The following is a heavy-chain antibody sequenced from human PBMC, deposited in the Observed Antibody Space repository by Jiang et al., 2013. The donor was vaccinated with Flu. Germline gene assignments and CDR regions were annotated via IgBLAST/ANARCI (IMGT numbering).Heavy chain of an antibody. CDR1: GGSISSYY. CDR3: ARVGIQLWSRGAFDI. J-gene: IGHJ3*02. D-gene: IGHD5-18*01. Sequence: GPGLVKPSETLSLTCTVSGGSISSYYWSWIRQPPGKGLEWIGYIYYSGSTNYNPSLKSRVTISVDTSKNQFSLKLSSVTAADTAVYYCARVGIQLWSRGAFDIWGQGTMVTVS. CDR2: IYYSGST. V-gene: IGHV4-59*01.